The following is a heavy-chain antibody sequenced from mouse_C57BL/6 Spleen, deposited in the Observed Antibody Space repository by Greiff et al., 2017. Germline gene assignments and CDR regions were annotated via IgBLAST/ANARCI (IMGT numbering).Heavy chain of an antibody. Sequence: VQLQQSGAELVRPGASVTLSCKASGYTFTDYEMHWVKQTPVHGLEWIGAIDPETGGTAYNQKFKGKAILTADKSSSTAYMELRSLTSADSAVYYGTRRGAGSGYAMDYWGQGTSVTVSS. CDR1: GYTFTDYE. D-gene: IGHD3-3*01. CDR2: IDPETGGT. J-gene: IGHJ4*01. CDR3: TRRGAGSGYAMDY. V-gene: IGHV1-15*01.